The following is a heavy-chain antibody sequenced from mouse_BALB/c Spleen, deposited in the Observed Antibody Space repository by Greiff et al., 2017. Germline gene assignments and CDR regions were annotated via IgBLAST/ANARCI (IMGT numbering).Heavy chain of an antibody. V-gene: IGHV1S127*01. D-gene: IGHD1-1*02. CDR1: GYTFTSYW. J-gene: IGHJ2*01. CDR2: IDPSDSYT. Sequence: QVQLQQPGAELVKPGASVKMSCKASGYTFTSYWMHWVKQRPGQGLEWIGTIDPSDSYTSYNQKFKGKATLTVDTTSSTAYMQLSSLTSEDSAVYYCTNYYGGVFDYWGQGTTLTVSS. CDR3: TNYYGGVFDY.